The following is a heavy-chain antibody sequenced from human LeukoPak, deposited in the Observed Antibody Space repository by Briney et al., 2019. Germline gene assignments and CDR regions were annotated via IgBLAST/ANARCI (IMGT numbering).Heavy chain of an antibody. J-gene: IGHJ4*02. CDR1: GYTFTNYG. CDR2: ISAYNGNT. Sequence: ASVEVSCKASGYTFTNYGIRWVRPAPGQGLEWVGYISAYNGNTNYAQKLQGRVTMTTDTSTSTAYMELRSLRSDDTAVYYCARDLSFGSGSYQDFWGQGTLVTVSS. CDR3: ARDLSFGSGSYQDF. V-gene: IGHV1-18*01. D-gene: IGHD3-10*01.